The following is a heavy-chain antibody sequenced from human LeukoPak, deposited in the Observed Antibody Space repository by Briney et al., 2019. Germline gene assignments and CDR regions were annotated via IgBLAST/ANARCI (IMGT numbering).Heavy chain of an antibody. CDR3: ARGPNTAGNYRAFDL. CDR2: IYYNGDT. Sequence: SETLSLTCTVSSGSISSTTYYWAWLRQPPGKGLEGIGSIYYNGDTYYNPSLKSRVIISADTSKNQFSLKLTSVTAADTAAYYCARGPNTAGNYRAFDLWGQGTKVTVSS. CDR1: SGSISSTTYY. J-gene: IGHJ3*01. D-gene: IGHD4-11*01. V-gene: IGHV4-39*07.